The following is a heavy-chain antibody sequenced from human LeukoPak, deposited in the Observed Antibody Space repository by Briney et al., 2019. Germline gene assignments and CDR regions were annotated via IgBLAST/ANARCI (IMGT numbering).Heavy chain of an antibody. CDR1: GGSISSGSYY. J-gene: IGHJ4*02. Sequence: KPSETLSLTCTVSGGSISSGSYYWSWIRQPAGKGLEWIGRIYTSGSTNYNPSLKSRVTISVDTSKNQFSLKLSSVTAADTAVYYCARRTATAPLFGYWGQGTLVTVSS. CDR3: ARRTATAPLFGY. D-gene: IGHD4-11*01. CDR2: IYTSGST. V-gene: IGHV4-61*02.